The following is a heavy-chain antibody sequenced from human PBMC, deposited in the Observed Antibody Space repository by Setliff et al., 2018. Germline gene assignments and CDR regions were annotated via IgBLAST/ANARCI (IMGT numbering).Heavy chain of an antibody. Sequence: GGSLRLSCAASGFTFSSYSMNWVRQAPGKGLEWVSSISSSSSYIYYADSVKGRFTISRDNAKNSLYLEMNSLRAEDTAFYYCARLLAYYDIHYGMDVWGQGTTVTVSS. J-gene: IGHJ6*02. CDR3: ARLLAYYDIHYGMDV. CDR1: GFTFSSYS. CDR2: ISSSSSYI. V-gene: IGHV3-21*04. D-gene: IGHD3-9*01.